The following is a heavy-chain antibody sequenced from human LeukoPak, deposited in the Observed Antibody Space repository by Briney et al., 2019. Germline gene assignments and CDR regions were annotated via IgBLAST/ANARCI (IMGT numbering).Heavy chain of an antibody. CDR2: IYYSGST. J-gene: IGHJ4*02. D-gene: IGHD3-22*01. CDR3: ARDTPYYYDSSGYYPLDY. Sequence: SETLSLTCTVSGGSISSSSYYWGWIRQPPGKGLEWIGYIYYSGSTNYNPSLKSRVTISVDTSKNQFSLKLSSVTAADTAVYYCARDTPYYYDSSGYYPLDYWGQGTLVTVSA. CDR1: GGSISSSSYY. V-gene: IGHV4-61*01.